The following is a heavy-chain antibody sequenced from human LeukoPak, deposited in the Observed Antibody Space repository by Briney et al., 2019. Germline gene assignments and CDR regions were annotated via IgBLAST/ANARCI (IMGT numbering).Heavy chain of an antibody. V-gene: IGHV3-20*04. CDR1: GFTFDDYG. CDR3: ARRGGSYNDY. CDR2: INWNGGST. Sequence: AGGSLRLSCAASGFTFDDYGMSWVRQAPGKGLEWVSGINWNGGSTGYADSVKGRFTISRDNAKNSLYLQMSSLRAEDTAVYYCARRGGSYNDYWGQGTLVTVSS. J-gene: IGHJ4*02. D-gene: IGHD1-26*01.